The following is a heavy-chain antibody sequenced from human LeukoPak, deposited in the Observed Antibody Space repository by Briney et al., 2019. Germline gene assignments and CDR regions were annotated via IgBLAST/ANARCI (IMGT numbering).Heavy chain of an antibody. CDR3: AREGMGGYNYAA. J-gene: IGHJ4*02. CDR2: IYYSGST. V-gene: IGHV4-59*12. CDR1: GGSISSYY. D-gene: IGHD5-18*01. Sequence: SETLSLTCTVSGGSISSYYWSWIRQPPGKGLEWIGYIYYSGSTNYNPSLKSRVTISVDKSKNQFSLKLSSVTAADTAVYYCAREGMGGYNYAAWGQGTLVTVSP.